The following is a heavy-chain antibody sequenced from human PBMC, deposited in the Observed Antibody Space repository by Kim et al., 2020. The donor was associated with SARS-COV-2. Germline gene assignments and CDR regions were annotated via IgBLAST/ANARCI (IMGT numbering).Heavy chain of an antibody. J-gene: IGHJ5*02. CDR2: ISGSGGST. V-gene: IGHV3-23*01. Sequence: GGSLRLSCVASGFTFSSYAMSWVRQAPGKGLEWVSAISGSGGSTYYADSVKGRFTISRDNSKNTLYLQMNSLRAEDTAVYYCAKGRGGYCSGGSCYSVLYWFDPWGQGTLVTVSS. CDR3: AKGRGGYCSGGSCYSVLYWFDP. CDR1: GFTFSSYA. D-gene: IGHD2-15*01.